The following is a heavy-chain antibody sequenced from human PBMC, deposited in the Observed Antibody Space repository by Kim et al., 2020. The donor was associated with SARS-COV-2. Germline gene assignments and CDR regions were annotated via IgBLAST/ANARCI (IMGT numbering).Heavy chain of an antibody. J-gene: IGHJ3*02. CDR3: TRDGYNAFEAFDI. D-gene: IGHD5-12*01. V-gene: IGHV3-49*02. Sequence: AASVKGRFTISRDDSKSIAYLQMNSLKTEDTAVYYCTRDGYNAFEAFDIWGQGTMVTVSS.